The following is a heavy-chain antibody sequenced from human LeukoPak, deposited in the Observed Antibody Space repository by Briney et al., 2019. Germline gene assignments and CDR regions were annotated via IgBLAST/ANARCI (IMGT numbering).Heavy chain of an antibody. D-gene: IGHD1-26*01. J-gene: IGHJ4*02. CDR3: ARDLSGSAIDY. V-gene: IGHV3-33*01. CDR2: IWYDGNNK. CDR1: GFTFSSYG. Sequence: GGSLRLSCAASGFTFSSYGMHWVRQAPGMGLEWVAIIWYDGNNKYYADSVKGRFTISRDNSKNTLYLQMNSLRVEDTAVYYCARDLSGSAIDYWGQGTLVTVSS.